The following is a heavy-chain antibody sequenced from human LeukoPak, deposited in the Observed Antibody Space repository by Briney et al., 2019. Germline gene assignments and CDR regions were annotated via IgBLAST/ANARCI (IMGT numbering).Heavy chain of an antibody. D-gene: IGHD6-13*01. V-gene: IGHV4-38-2*02. CDR2: IYHSGST. Sequence: SETLSLTCSVSGYAISSGYFWGWIRQPPGKGLEWIGTIYHSGSTYYNPSLKSRVTISIDTSKNQFSLKLTSVTAADTAVYYCASQSSPRFWGQGTLVTVSS. CDR1: GYAISSGYF. CDR3: ASQSSPRF. J-gene: IGHJ1*01.